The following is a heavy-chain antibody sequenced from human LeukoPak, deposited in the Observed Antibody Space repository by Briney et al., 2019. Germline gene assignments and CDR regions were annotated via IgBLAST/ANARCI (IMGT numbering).Heavy chain of an antibody. D-gene: IGHD1-1*01. V-gene: IGHV3-53*01. Sequence: PGGSLRLSCAASGFTVSSNYMGWVRQAPGKGLEYVSVIYSGGNTYYAGSVKGRFTISRDNSKNTVYLQMNSLRVEDTAVFYCARLVATTGRLYFDYWGQGTLVTVSS. CDR3: ARLVATTGRLYFDY. CDR2: IYSGGNT. CDR1: GFTVSSNY. J-gene: IGHJ4*02.